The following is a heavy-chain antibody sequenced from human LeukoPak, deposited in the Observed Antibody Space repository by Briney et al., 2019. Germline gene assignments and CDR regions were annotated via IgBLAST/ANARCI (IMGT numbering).Heavy chain of an antibody. Sequence: VKVSCKASGGTFSSYAISWVRQAPGQGLEWMGGIIPIFGTANYAQKFQGRVTITADKSTSTAYMELSSLRSEDTAVYYCASAYSSGWFYGYWGQGTLVTVSS. V-gene: IGHV1-69*06. CDR1: GGTFSSYA. D-gene: IGHD6-19*01. CDR2: IIPIFGTA. J-gene: IGHJ4*02. CDR3: ASAYSSGWFYGY.